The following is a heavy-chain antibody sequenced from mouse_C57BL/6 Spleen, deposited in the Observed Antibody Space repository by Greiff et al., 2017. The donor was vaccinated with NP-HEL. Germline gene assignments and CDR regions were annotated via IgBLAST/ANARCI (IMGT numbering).Heavy chain of an antibody. J-gene: IGHJ2*01. D-gene: IGHD2-5*01. CDR2: IDPENGDT. V-gene: IGHV14-4*01. CDR1: GFNIKDDY. CDR3: TTGYSNYVDY. Sequence: EVQLQQSGAELVRPGASVKLSCTASGFNIKDDYMHWVKQRPEQGLEWIGWIDPENGDTEYASKFQGKATITADTSSNTADLQLSILTSEDTAVYYCTTGYSNYVDYWGQGTTLTVSS.